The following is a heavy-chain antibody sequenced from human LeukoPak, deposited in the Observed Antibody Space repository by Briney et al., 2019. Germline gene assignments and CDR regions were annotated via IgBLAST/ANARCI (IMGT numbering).Heavy chain of an antibody. D-gene: IGHD3-22*01. CDR1: GYTFTGYY. CDR3: ASWVSDSSGYFMYY. J-gene: IGHJ4*02. V-gene: IGHV1-2*02. Sequence: ASVKVSCKASGYTFTGYYMHWVRQATGQGLEWMGWINPNSGGTNYAQKFQGRVTMTRDTSISTAYMELSRLRSDDTAVYYCASWVSDSSGYFMYYWGQGTLVTVSS. CDR2: INPNSGGT.